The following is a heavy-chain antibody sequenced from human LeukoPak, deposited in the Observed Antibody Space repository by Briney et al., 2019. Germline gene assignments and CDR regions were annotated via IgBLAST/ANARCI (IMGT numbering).Heavy chain of an antibody. V-gene: IGHV3-43*02. CDR1: GFTFDDYA. CDR2: IGGDGGST. CDR3: AKDIGRAPGSYNWFDP. Sequence: PGGSLRLSCAASGFTFDDYAMHWVRQGPGKGLEWVSLIGGDGGSTYYADSVKGRFTISRDNSKNSLYLQMNSLRTEDTALYYCAKDIGRAPGSYNWFDPWGQGTLVTVSS. D-gene: IGHD3-10*01. J-gene: IGHJ5*02.